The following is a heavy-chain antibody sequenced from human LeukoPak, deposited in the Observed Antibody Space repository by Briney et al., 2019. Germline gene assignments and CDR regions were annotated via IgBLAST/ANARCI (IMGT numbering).Heavy chain of an antibody. CDR1: GFTFSSYD. CDR2: ISGSGGST. J-gene: IGHJ5*02. Sequence: GGSLRLSCAASGFTFSSYDMSWVRQAPGKGLEWVSAISGSGGSTYYADSVKGRFTISRDNSEKKLYLQMNSLRAEDTAVYYCAKDRHAPGRYCSSTSCLPFDPWGQGTLVTVSS. CDR3: AKDRHAPGRYCSSTSCLPFDP. V-gene: IGHV3-23*01. D-gene: IGHD2-2*01.